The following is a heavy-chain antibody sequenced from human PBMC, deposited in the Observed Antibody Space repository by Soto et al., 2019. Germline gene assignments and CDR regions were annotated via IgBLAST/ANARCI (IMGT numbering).Heavy chain of an antibody. J-gene: IGHJ6*02. CDR3: ARGEDAFFYYGLDV. CDR1: GDSISSGYH. V-gene: IGHV4-61*01. CDR2: IYDTGISGYTPST. Sequence: SETLSLTCAVSGDSISSGYHWAWIRRPPGKGLEWIAYIYDTGISGYTPSTSYNPSLKSRVTMSVDTSKSQFSLKLTSVTAADTAVYYCARGEDAFFYYGLDVWGQGITVTVSS.